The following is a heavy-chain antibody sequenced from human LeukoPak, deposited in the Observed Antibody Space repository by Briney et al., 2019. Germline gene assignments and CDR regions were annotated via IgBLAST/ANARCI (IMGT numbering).Heavy chain of an antibody. Sequence: PGGSLRLSCAASGFSFITYNMNWVRQAPGEGLEWVAHMKPDGTEKYYLDSVKGRFTISRDNAKNSLYLQMNSLRPEDTAVYYCARDAGYGYWVVDYWGQGTLVTVSS. CDR2: MKPDGTEK. CDR3: ARDAGYGYWVVDY. V-gene: IGHV3-7*01. D-gene: IGHD5-24*01. CDR1: GFSFITYN. J-gene: IGHJ4*02.